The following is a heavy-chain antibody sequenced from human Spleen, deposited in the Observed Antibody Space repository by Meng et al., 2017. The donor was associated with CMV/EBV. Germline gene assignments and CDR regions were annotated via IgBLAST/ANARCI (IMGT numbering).Heavy chain of an antibody. Sequence: GESLKISCAASGFTFSSYSMNWVRQAPGKGLEWVSFISSSSSYIYYADSVKGRFTISRDNAKNSLYLQMNSLRAEDTAVYYCARDRLPEEGMDVWGQGTTVTVSS. V-gene: IGHV3-21*01. CDR3: ARDRLPEEGMDV. J-gene: IGHJ6*02. CDR1: GFTFSSYS. CDR2: ISSSSSYI.